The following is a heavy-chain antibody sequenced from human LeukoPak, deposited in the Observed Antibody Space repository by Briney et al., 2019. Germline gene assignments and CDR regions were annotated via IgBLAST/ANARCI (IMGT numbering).Heavy chain of an antibody. D-gene: IGHD2-2*01. CDR2: IYHSGST. J-gene: IGHJ6*02. V-gene: IGHV4-30-2*01. CDR1: GGSISSGGYS. CDR3: ASCSSTAYYYYGMDV. Sequence: PSQTLSLTCAVSGGSISSGGYSWSWIRQPPGKGLEWIGYIYHSGSTYYNPSLKSRVTISVDRSKNQFSLKLSSVTAADTAVYYCASCSSTAYYYYGMDVWGQGTTVTVSS.